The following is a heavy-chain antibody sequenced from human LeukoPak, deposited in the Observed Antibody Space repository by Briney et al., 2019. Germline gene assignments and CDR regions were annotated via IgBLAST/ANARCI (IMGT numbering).Heavy chain of an antibody. CDR1: GGSISSGSYY. CDR2: IYTSGST. D-gene: IGHD3-22*01. J-gene: IGHJ4*02. V-gene: IGHV4-61*02. CDR3: ARSGLTYYYDSSGYYYLGY. Sequence: SQTLSLTCTVSGGSISSGSYYWSWIRQPAGKGLEWVGRIYTSGSTNYNPSLKSRVTILVDTSKNQFSLKLTSVTAADTAVYYCARSGLTYYYDSSGYYYLGYWGQGTLVTVSS.